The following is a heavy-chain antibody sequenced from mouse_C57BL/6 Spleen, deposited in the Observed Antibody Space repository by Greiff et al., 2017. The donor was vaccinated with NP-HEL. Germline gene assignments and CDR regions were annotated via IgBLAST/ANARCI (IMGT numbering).Heavy chain of an antibody. Sequence: VKLVESGPGLVQPSQSLSITCTVSGFSLTSYGVHWVRQSPGKGLEWLGVIWSGGSTDYNAAFISRLSISKDNSKSQVFFKMNSLQADDTAIYYCARNHRWYFDVWGTGTTVTVSS. CDR1: GFSLTSYG. J-gene: IGHJ1*03. CDR2: IWSGGST. CDR3: ARNHRWYFDV. V-gene: IGHV2-2*01.